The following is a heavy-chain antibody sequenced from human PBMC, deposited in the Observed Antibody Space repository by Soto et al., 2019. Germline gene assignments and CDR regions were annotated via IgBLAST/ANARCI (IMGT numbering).Heavy chain of an antibody. D-gene: IGHD6-19*01. J-gene: IGHJ4*02. CDR2: ISIDETTT. CDR3: AKGGRQWLVTSDFNY. V-gene: IGHV3-74*01. Sequence: PGGSLRLSCAASGFTFSSYWMHWVRQAPGKGLAWVTRISIDETTTTYADSVKGRFFISRDNSLNTLYLQMTSLRAEDTVVYYCAKGGRQWLVTSDFNYWGQGALVTVSS. CDR1: GFTFSSYW.